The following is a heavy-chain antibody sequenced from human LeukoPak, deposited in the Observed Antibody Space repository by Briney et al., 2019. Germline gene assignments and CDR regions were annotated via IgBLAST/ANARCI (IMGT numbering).Heavy chain of an antibody. D-gene: IGHD2-15*01. J-gene: IGHJ4*02. Sequence: GGSLRLSCAASGFTFSSYAMRWVRQAPGKGLEWVSAISGSGGSTYYADSVKGRFTISRDNSKNTLYLQMNSLRVEDTAVYYCAKSRGPYCSSGSCFLDYWGQGTLVTVSS. V-gene: IGHV3-23*01. CDR2: ISGSGGST. CDR1: GFTFSSYA. CDR3: AKSRGPYCSSGSCFLDY.